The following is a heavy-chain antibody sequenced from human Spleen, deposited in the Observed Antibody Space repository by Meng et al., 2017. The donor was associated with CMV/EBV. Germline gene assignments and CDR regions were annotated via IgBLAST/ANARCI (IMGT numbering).Heavy chain of an antibody. CDR3: ARTQDCTSTSCYTGFDP. Sequence: SISSGDYYWSWIRQPPGKGLEWIGFTYYHGRSYYHPSLKSRVTMSVDTSKNQFSLRLSSVTAADTAVYYCARTQDCTSTSCYTGFDPWGQGTLVTVSS. J-gene: IGHJ5*02. V-gene: IGHV4-30-4*08. CDR2: TYYHGRS. D-gene: IGHD2-2*01. CDR1: SISSGDYY.